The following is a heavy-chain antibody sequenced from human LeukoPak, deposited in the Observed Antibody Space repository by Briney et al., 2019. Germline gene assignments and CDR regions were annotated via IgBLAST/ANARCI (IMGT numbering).Heavy chain of an antibody. CDR2: ISGDGGTT. D-gene: IGHD6-13*01. J-gene: IGHJ5*02. V-gene: IGHV3-43*02. CDR1: GFNFDDYA. Sequence: PGGSLRLSCAASGFNFDDYAMHWVRQAPGKGLEWVSFISGDGGTTYYADSVKGRFTISRDNSKNSPYLQMNSLRIEDTALYYCAKDRAAGTPYSWFDPWGQGTLVTVSS. CDR3: AKDRAAGTPYSWFDP.